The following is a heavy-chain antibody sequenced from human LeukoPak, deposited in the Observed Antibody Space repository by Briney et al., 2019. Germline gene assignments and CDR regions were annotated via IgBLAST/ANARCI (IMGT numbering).Heavy chain of an antibody. V-gene: IGHV5-51*01. D-gene: IGHD3-9*01. CDR1: GYSFTNYW. Sequence: GESLKISCKGSGYSFTNYWIGWVRQMPGKGLEWMGIIYPGDSDTRYSPSSRGQVTISADKSVNTAYLQWSSLKASDTAMYYCARSRLTGYYRDFDYWGQGALVTVSS. CDR2: IYPGDSDT. CDR3: ARSRLTGYYRDFDY. J-gene: IGHJ4*02.